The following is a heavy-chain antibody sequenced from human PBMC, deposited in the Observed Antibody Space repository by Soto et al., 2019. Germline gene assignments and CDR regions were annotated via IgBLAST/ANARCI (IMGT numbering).Heavy chain of an antibody. Sequence: QVQLQESGPGLVKPSETLSLTCTVSGGSISSYYWSWIRQPPGKGLEWIGYIYYSGSTNYNPSLKSRVTISVDTSKYHFSLQLSSVTATDTAVYYCARAYGDYVFDFWGQGTLVTVSS. D-gene: IGHD4-17*01. V-gene: IGHV4-59*01. CDR2: IYYSGST. CDR1: GGSISSYY. CDR3: ARAYGDYVFDF. J-gene: IGHJ4*02.